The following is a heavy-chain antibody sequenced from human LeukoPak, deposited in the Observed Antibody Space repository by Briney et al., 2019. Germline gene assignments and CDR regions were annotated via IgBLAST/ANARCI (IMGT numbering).Heavy chain of an antibody. J-gene: IGHJ3*02. D-gene: IGHD6-19*01. CDR3: ARDLAVADWGAFDI. V-gene: IGHV3-21*01. CDR2: ISSSSSYI. CDR1: GFTFSSYS. Sequence: GGSLRLSCAASGFTFSSYSMNWVRQAPGKGLEWVSSISSSSSYIYYADSVKGRFTISRDNAKNSLYLQMNSLRAEDTAVYYCARDLAVADWGAFDIWGQGTMVTVSS.